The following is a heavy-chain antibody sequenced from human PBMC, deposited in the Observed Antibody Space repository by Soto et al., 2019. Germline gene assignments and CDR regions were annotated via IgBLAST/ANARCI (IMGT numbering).Heavy chain of an antibody. Sequence: QVQLVGSGGGVVQPGRSLRLSCAASGFTFSSYAMHWVRQAPGKGLEWVAGISYDGSNKYYADSVKGRFTISRDNSKNTLYLQMNSLRAEDTAVYYCARGDSSSWFDYWGQGTLVTVSS. CDR2: ISYDGSNK. D-gene: IGHD6-13*01. J-gene: IGHJ4*02. CDR3: ARGDSSSWFDY. CDR1: GFTFSSYA. V-gene: IGHV3-30-3*01.